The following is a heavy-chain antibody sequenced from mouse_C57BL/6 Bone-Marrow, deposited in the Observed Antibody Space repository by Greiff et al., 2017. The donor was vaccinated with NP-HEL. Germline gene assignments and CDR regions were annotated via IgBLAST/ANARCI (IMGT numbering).Heavy chain of an antibody. V-gene: IGHV1-76*01. Sequence: QVQLQQSGAELVRPGASVKLSCKASGYTFTDYYINWVKQRPGQGLEWIARIYPGSGNTYYNEKFKGKATLTAEKSSSTAYMQLSSLTSEDSAVYFCAREAYYSNYSWFAYWGQGTLVTVSA. CDR3: AREAYYSNYSWFAY. CDR1: GYTFTDYY. D-gene: IGHD2-5*01. J-gene: IGHJ3*01. CDR2: IYPGSGNT.